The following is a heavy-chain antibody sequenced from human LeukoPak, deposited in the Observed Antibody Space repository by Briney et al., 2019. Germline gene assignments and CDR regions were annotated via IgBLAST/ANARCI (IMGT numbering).Heavy chain of an antibody. CDR3: ARSSGRSVFDY. CDR2: SRNKANSFTT. CDR1: GFTLSDYY. J-gene: IGHJ4*02. Sequence: GGPLRLSCAASGFTLSDYYIDWVRQAPGKGLEWLGRSRNKANSFTTEYAASVKGRFTISRDDSKNSLYLQMNSLKTEDTAVYYCARSSGRSVFDYWGQGTLVAVSS. D-gene: IGHD1-26*01. V-gene: IGHV3-72*01.